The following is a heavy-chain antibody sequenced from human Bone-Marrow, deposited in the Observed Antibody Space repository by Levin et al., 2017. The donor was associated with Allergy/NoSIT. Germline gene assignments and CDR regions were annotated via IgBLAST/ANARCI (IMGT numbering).Heavy chain of an antibody. CDR2: TYFRSRWLN. D-gene: IGHD2-21*01. V-gene: IGHV6-1*01. Sequence: PSETLSLTCGISGESVSSDINAWNWIRQSPSRGLEWLGRTYFRSRWLNDYAVSVKGRLIVSADTSKNQFSLQLNSVTPEDTAVYYCARHKHLSGGYSGMDVWGQGTTVTVSS. CDR3: ARHKHLSGGYSGMDV. J-gene: IGHJ6*02. CDR1: GESVSSDINA.